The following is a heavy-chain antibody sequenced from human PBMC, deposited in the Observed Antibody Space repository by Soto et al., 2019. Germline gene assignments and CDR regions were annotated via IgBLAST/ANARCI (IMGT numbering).Heavy chain of an antibody. CDR2: IYYSGST. Sequence: SETLSLTCTVSGGSVISGSYYWVWIRQPPGKGLEWIGYIYYSGSTNYNPSLKSRVTISVDTSKNQFSLKLSSVTAADTAVYYCARAHLYYYGMDVWGQGTTVTVSS. CDR3: ARAHLYYYGMDV. V-gene: IGHV4-61*01. J-gene: IGHJ6*02. CDR1: GGSVISGSYY.